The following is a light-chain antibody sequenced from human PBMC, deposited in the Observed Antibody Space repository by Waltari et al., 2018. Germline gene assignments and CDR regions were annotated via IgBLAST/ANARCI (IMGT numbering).Light chain of an antibody. Sequence: QSVLTQPPSVSGAPGQRVSISCTGSGSNIGAGYDVHWYQQLPGKAPKLLIHGVNTRPLGVPDRFSGSLSGTSAYLAIAGLQADDEADYYCQSYDPSLSVVFGGGTRLTVL. J-gene: IGLJ2*01. V-gene: IGLV1-40*01. CDR3: QSYDPSLSVV. CDR2: GVN. CDR1: GSNIGAGYD.